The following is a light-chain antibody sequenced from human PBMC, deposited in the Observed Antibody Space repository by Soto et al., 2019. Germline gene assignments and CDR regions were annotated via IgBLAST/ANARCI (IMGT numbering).Light chain of an antibody. CDR1: QSVLYSSNNDNY. V-gene: IGKV4-1*01. J-gene: IGKJ4*01. CDR2: WAS. Sequence: DIVMAQSPDSLAVSVGERATINCKSSQSVLYSSNNDNYLAWYQHKPGQPPKLLIYWASTRESGVPDRFSGSGSGRDFTLTISSLQAEDVAVYYCQQYYSAPFSFGGGTKVEIK. CDR3: QQYYSAPFS.